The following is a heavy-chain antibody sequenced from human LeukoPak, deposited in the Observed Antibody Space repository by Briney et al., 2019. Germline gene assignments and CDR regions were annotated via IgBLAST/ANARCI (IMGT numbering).Heavy chain of an antibody. D-gene: IGHD3-10*01. J-gene: IGHJ4*02. CDR2: ISSTGSTK. V-gene: IGHV3-11*04. Sequence: GGSLRLSCAASGFTFSDYYMSWIRQAPGQGLEWFSYISSTGSTKNYAASVKGRFTISRDNAKNSLYLQMNSLRAEDTAVYYCAGDQALITMVRGVAHYFDYWGQGTLVTVSS. CDR3: AGDQALITMVRGVAHYFDY. CDR1: GFTFSDYY.